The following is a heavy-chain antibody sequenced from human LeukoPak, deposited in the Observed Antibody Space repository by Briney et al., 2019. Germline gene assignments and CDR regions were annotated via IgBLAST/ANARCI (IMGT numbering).Heavy chain of an antibody. CDR2: IYTSGST. D-gene: IGHD3-10*01. CDR3: SRVVKYLYYSDI. CDR1: GGSISSYY. J-gene: IGHJ3*02. Sequence: SETLSLTCTVSGGSISSYYWSWIRQPAGKGLEWIGRIYTSGSTNCNPSLKSRVTMSVDTSKNQISLKLSSVTAADTAVYYCSRVVKYLYYSDIWGQGKMVTVSS. V-gene: IGHV4-4*07.